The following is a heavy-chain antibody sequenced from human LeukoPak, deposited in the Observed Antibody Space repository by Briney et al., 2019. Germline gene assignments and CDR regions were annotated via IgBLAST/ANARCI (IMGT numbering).Heavy chain of an antibody. D-gene: IGHD4-17*01. Sequence: GGSQRLSCADSGFTVSSNYMSWVRQAPGKGLEWVSVIYSGGSTYYADSVKGRFTISRDNSKNTLYLQMNSLRAEDTAVYYCPRTPTTTGDAFDIWGQGTMVTVSS. J-gene: IGHJ3*02. V-gene: IGHV3-66*01. CDR2: IYSGGST. CDR3: PRTPTTTGDAFDI. CDR1: GFTVSSNY.